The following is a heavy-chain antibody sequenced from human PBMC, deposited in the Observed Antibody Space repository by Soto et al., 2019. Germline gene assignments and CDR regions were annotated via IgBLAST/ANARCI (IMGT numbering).Heavy chain of an antibody. J-gene: IGHJ4*02. CDR1: GYSFTSYW. V-gene: IGHV5-51*01. D-gene: IGHD2-15*01. CDR3: ARPRGLNGVAATDY. Sequence: GESLKISCQGSGYSFTSYWIGWVRQMPGQGLEWMGVSYPGDSDTRYSPSFPVKVTIPADKSISPAYLQWRSLKASDTAMYYCARPRGLNGVAATDYWGQGTLVTVSS. CDR2: SYPGDSDT.